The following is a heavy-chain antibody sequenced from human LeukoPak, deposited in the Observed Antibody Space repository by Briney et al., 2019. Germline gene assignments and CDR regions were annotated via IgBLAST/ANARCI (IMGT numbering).Heavy chain of an antibody. CDR3: ARVEIPWSFDY. CDR2: IYYSGST. J-gene: IGHJ4*02. V-gene: IGHV4-59*01. Sequence: SETLSLTCTVSGGSISSYYWSWLRQPPGKGLEWIGYIYYSGSTNYNPSLKSRVTISVDTSKNQFSLKLSSVTAADTAVYYCARVEIPWSFDYWGQGTLVTVSS. D-gene: IGHD2-21*01. CDR1: GGSISSYY.